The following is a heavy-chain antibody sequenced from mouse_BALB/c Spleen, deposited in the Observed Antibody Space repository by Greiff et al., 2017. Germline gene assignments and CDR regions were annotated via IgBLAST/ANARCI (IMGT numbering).Heavy chain of an antibody. CDR3: ARQNGSSVFAY. CDR1: GFTFSSYY. D-gene: IGHD1-1*01. J-gene: IGHJ3*01. Sequence: EVQRVESGGGLVKLGGSLKLSCAASGFTFSSYYMSWVRQTPEKRLELVAAINSNGGSTYYPDTVKGRFTISRDNAKNTLYLQMSSLKSEDTALYYCARQNGSSVFAYWGQGTLVTVSA. V-gene: IGHV5-6-2*01. CDR2: INSNGGST.